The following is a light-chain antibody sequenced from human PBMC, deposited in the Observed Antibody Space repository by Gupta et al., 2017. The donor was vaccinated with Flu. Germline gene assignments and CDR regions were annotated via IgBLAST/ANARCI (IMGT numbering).Light chain of an antibody. J-gene: IGKJ4*01. V-gene: IGKV1-9*01. CDR2: YAS. CDR3: LQIHTSPLT. CDR1: QAMNTN. Sequence: DIQLTQSPSFLSASVGDSVTITCRPSQAMNTNLAWYQHKPGKAPKLLIYYASTLQSGVPSRFSGSGSGAEFTLTISSLQPEDVATYYCLQIHTSPLTFGGGTKVEIK.